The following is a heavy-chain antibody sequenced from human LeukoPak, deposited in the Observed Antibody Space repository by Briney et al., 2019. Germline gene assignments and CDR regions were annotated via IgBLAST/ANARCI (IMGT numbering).Heavy chain of an antibody. CDR1: GFTFGDHA. J-gene: IGHJ6*02. CDR2: IRSKTYGGTT. D-gene: IGHD6-19*01. CDR3: GRGPVQLWLHNGMDV. V-gene: IGHV3-49*04. Sequence: GRSLRLSCTGFGFTFGDHAMAWVRQAPGKGLEGVGFIRSKTYGGTTEYAASVKGRFTISRADSISIAYLQMNSLKTEDTAVYYCGRGPVQLWLHNGMDVWGQGTTVAVSS.